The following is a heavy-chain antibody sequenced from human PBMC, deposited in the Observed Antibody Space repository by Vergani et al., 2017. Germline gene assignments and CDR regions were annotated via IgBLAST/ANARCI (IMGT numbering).Heavy chain of an antibody. D-gene: IGHD3-22*01. Sequence: VQLVESGGGLVQPGGSLRLSCAGSGFLLSASNMAWVRQVPGKGLEWVSFITSSSGFKYYADSVKGRFTIARDNAKNSLYLQMDGLKVDDTAIYYCAGPQGTSSYYYGAFDYWGQGILVTVSS. CDR1: GFLLSASN. J-gene: IGHJ4*02. V-gene: IGHV3-48*04. CDR3: AGPQGTSSYYYGAFDY. CDR2: ITSSSGFK.